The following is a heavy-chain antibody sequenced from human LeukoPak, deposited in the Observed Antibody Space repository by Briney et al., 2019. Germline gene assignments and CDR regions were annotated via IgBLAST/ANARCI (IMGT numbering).Heavy chain of an antibody. CDR3: AREANDCNYLVLDY. V-gene: IGHV6-1*01. J-gene: IGHJ4*02. D-gene: IGHD1-7*01. Sequence: SQTLSLTCAISGDSVPSNSAPWNWIRQSPSRGLEWLGRTYYRSKWYNDYAVSVKSRITINPDTSKKQSSLQLNSVTPEDTTVYYYAREANDCNYLVLDYWGQGTLVTVSS. CDR2: TYYRSKWYN. CDR1: GDSVPSNSAP.